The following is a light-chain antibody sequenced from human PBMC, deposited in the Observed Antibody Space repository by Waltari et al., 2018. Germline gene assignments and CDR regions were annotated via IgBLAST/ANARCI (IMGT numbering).Light chain of an antibody. CDR3: QQYYSFSWT. Sequence: DIVMTQSPDSLAVSLGERATINCKSSQSVLYSSNNNNYLAWYQQKPGQPPKLLIYWASTRESGVPDRFSGSGSGTDSTLTISSLQAEDVAVYYCQQYYSFSWTFGQGTKVEIK. V-gene: IGKV4-1*01. CDR2: WAS. J-gene: IGKJ1*01. CDR1: QSVLYSSNNNNY.